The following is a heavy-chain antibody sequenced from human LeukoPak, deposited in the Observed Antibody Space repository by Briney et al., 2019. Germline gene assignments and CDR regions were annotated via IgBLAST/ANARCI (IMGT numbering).Heavy chain of an antibody. CDR3: ARISYYYDDSGHPGYFDY. V-gene: IGHV4-38-2*01. CDR1: GYSISSGYY. J-gene: IGHJ4*02. CDR2: IYHSGNT. Sequence: SETLSLTCAVSGYSISSGYYWGWIRQLPGKGLEWIGNIYHSGNTYYNPSLKSRVTISADMSNNQFSLKLISVTAADTAEYYCARISYYYDDSGHPGYFDYWGQGTLVTVSS. D-gene: IGHD3-22*01.